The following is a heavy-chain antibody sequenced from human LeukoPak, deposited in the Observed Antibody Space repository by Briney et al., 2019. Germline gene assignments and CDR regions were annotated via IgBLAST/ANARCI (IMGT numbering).Heavy chain of an antibody. CDR1: GGTFSSYA. V-gene: IGHV1-69*04. D-gene: IGHD3-22*01. CDR3: ARDRDDSSGFDI. CDR2: IIPILGIA. J-gene: IGHJ3*02. Sequence: SVKVSCKASGGTFSSYAISWVRQAPGQGLEWMGRIIPILGIANYAQKFQGRVTITADKSTSTAYMELSSLRSEDTAVYYCARDRDDSSGFDIWGQGTMVTVSS.